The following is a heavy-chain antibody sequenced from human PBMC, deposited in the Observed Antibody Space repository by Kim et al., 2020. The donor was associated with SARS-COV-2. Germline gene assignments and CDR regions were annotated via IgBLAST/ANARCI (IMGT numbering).Heavy chain of an antibody. J-gene: IGHJ4*02. D-gene: IGHD5-18*01. CDR2: IYSSGSRT. V-gene: IGHV3-23*03. CDR1: GFTFRSYA. CDR3: AKDWSTDRVIFFDY. Sequence: GGSLRLSCAASGFTFRSYAMNWVRQAPGKGLEWVSGIYSSGSRTYYADSVKGRFTISRDNSKNTLYLQMNSLRSEDTAVYYCAKDWSTDRVIFFDYWGQG.